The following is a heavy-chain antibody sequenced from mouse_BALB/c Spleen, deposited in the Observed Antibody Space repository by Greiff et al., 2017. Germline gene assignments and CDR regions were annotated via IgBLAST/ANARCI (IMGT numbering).Heavy chain of an antibody. D-gene: IGHD2-3*01. CDR1: GYAFSSYW. J-gene: IGHJ2*01. CDR3: ARHDGNYYFDY. V-gene: IGHV1-80*01. Sequence: VQLQQSGAELVRPGSSVKISCKASGYAFSSYWMNWVKQRPGQGLEWIGQIYPGDGDTNYNGKFKGKATLTADKSSSTAYMQLSSLTSEDSAVYFCARHDGNYYFDYWGQGTTLTVSS. CDR2: IYPGDGDT.